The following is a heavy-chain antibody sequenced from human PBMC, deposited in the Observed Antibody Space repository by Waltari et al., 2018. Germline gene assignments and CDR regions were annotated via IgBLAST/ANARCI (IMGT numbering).Heavy chain of an antibody. CDR1: GGSISSGGYY. CDR3: ARGMKTYYDFWSGTKRHYYYYYMDV. D-gene: IGHD3-3*01. Sequence: QVQLQESGPGLVKPSQTLSLTCTVSGGSISSGGYYWSWIRQHPGKGLEWIGYIYYSGGTYYNPSLKSLVTISVDTSKNQFSLKLSSVTAADTAVYYCARGMKTYYDFWSGTKRHYYYYYMDVWGKGTTVTVSS. J-gene: IGHJ6*03. V-gene: IGHV4-31*01. CDR2: IYYSGGT.